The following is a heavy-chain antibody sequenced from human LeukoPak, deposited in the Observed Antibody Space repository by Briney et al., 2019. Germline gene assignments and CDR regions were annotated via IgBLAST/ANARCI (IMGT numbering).Heavy chain of an antibody. D-gene: IGHD3-10*01. CDR3: ARVRYGSGPLTGTFDI. J-gene: IGHJ3*02. CDR1: GGSISSYY. V-gene: IGHV4-59*01. CDR2: ISSSGST. Sequence: SQTLSLTCTVSGGSISSYYWSWIRQRRGKGRGWIGYISSSGSTYYNPSLRSRVTISVDTSKNQFSLKLSSVTAADTATYFCARVRYGSGPLTGTFDIWGQGTMVTVSS.